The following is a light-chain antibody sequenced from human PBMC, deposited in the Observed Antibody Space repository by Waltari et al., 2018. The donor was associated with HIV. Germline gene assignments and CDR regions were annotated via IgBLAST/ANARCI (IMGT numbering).Light chain of an antibody. CDR2: WAS. CDR3: QQYYSTHPT. Sequence: DIEMTQSPDSLAVSLGERATVNCKSSQSVLYSSNNKNYLAWYQHKPGQPPKLLIYWASTRESGVPDRFRGSGSGTDFTRTISSLEAEDVAVYYCQQYYSTHPTFGGGTKVEIK. CDR1: QSVLYSSNNKNY. V-gene: IGKV4-1*01. J-gene: IGKJ4*01.